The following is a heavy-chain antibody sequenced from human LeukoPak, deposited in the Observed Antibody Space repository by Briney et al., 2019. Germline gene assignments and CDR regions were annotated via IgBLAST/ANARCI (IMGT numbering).Heavy chain of an antibody. CDR2: ISGSGGST. CDR1: GFTFNNYA. J-gene: IGHJ2*01. V-gene: IGHV3-23*01. CDR3: AKAGGNGLYWYFDL. Sequence: GGSLRLSCAASGFTFNNYALTWVRQTPEKGLQWVSTISGSGGSTYYADSVNGRFTVSRNNSKNILFLQMNSLRVEDTAVYYCAKAGGNGLYWYFDLWGRGTLVSVSS. D-gene: IGHD4-23*01.